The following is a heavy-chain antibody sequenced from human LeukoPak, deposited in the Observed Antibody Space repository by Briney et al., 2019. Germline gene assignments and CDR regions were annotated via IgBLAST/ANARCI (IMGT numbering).Heavy chain of an antibody. Sequence: PSETLSLTCAVSGYSISSGCYWGWIRQPPGKGLEWIGSIYHSGSTYYNPSLKSRVTISVDTSKNQFSLKLSSVTAADTAVYYCARAGLGAFDIWGQGTMVTVSS. J-gene: IGHJ3*02. CDR3: ARAGLGAFDI. V-gene: IGHV4-38-2*01. CDR1: GYSISSGCY. CDR2: IYHSGST.